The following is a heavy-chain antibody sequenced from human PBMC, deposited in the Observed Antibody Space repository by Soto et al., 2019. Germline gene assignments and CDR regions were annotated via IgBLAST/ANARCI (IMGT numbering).Heavy chain of an antibody. D-gene: IGHD2-21*02. V-gene: IGHV2-5*02. Sequence: SGPRLVNPTQTLRLTCTFSAFSLSTGGVGVGWIRQPPGKALEWLALIYWDDDKRYSPSLRSRLTITKDTSKNQVVLTMTNMDPVDTATYYCIQSRCGGDCLQSYASYYYYGMDVWGQGTTVTVSS. J-gene: IGHJ6*02. CDR1: AFSLSTGGVG. CDR3: IQSRCGGDCLQSYASYYYYGMDV. CDR2: IYWDDDK.